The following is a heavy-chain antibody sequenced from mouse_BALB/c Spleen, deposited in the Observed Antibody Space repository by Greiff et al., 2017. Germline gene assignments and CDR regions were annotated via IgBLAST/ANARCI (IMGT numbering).Heavy chain of an antibody. Sequence: EVKLVESGGGLVKPGGSLKLSCAASGFTFSSYAMSWVRQSPEKRLEWVAEISSGGSYTYYPDTVTGRFTISRDNAKNTLYLEMSSLRSEDTAMYYCARIDDPPEGFAYWGQGTLVTVSA. CDR3: ARIDDPPEGFAY. CDR1: GFTFSSYA. CDR2: ISSGGSYT. V-gene: IGHV5-9-4*01. J-gene: IGHJ3*01.